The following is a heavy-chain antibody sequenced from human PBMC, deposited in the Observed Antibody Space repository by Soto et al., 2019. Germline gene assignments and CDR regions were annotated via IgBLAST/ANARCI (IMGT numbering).Heavy chain of an antibody. CDR2: IYYSGST. Sequence: SETLSLTCTVSGGSVSSGSYYWSWIRQAPGKGLEWTGYIYYSGSTNYNPSLKSRVTISVDTSKNQCSLKLSSVTAADTAVYYCARDHVVRGVINWFDPWGQGTLVTVS. CDR1: GGSVSSGSYY. V-gene: IGHV4-61*01. D-gene: IGHD3-10*01. CDR3: ARDHVVRGVINWFDP. J-gene: IGHJ5*02.